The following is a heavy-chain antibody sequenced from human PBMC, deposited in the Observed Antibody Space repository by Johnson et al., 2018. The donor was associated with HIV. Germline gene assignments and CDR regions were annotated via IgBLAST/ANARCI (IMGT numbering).Heavy chain of an antibody. CDR3: AKDSGANGNYGALDI. V-gene: IGHV3-15*01. Sequence: MQLVEYGGGLVQPGGSLRLSCVASGFTVSTNYMSWVRQAPGKGLEWVGRIKSKTDGGTTDYAAPVKGRFTISRDDSKNTLYLQMNSLISEDTAVYYCAKDSGANGNYGALDIWGQGTMVTVSS. CDR1: GFTVSTNY. CDR2: IKSKTDGGTT. J-gene: IGHJ3*02. D-gene: IGHD1-7*01.